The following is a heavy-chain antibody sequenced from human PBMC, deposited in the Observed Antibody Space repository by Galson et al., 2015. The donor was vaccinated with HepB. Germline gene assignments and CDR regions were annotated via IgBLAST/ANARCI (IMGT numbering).Heavy chain of an antibody. CDR3: ARDSDIRFLEWPGSDY. V-gene: IGHV1-18*04. CDR2: ISAYNGNT. D-gene: IGHD3-3*01. CDR1: GYTFTSYG. J-gene: IGHJ4*02. Sequence: SVKVSCKASGYTFTSYGISWVRQAPGQGPEWMGWISAYNGNTNYAQKLQGRVTTTTDTSTSTAYMELRSLRSDDTAVYYCARDSDIRFLEWPGSDYWGQGTLVTVSS.